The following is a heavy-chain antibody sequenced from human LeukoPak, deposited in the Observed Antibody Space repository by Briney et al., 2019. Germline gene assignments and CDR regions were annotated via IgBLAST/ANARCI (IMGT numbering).Heavy chain of an antibody. CDR3: ARVILSGDAPFFDY. CDR1: GESFSGYY. J-gene: IGHJ4*02. Sequence: SGTLSLTCAVYGESFSGYYWSWIRQPPGKGLEWIGYIYYSGSTYYNPSLKSRVTISVDTSKNQFSLKLSSVTAADTAVYYCARVILSGDAPFFDYWGQGTLVTVSS. D-gene: IGHD7-27*01. CDR2: IYYSGST. V-gene: IGHV4-30-4*01.